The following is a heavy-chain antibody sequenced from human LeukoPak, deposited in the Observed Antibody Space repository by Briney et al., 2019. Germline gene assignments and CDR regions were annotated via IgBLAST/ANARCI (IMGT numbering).Heavy chain of an antibody. V-gene: IGHV3-33*06. CDR3: AKDADLELREYYFDY. CDR1: GFTFSSYG. D-gene: IGHD1-7*01. CDR2: IWYDGSNK. Sequence: GGSLRLSCAASGFTFSSYGMHWVRQAPGKGLEWVAVIWYDGSNKYYADSVKGRFTISRDNSKNTLYLQMNSLRAEDTAVYYCAKDADLELREYYFDYWGQGTLVTVSS. J-gene: IGHJ4*02.